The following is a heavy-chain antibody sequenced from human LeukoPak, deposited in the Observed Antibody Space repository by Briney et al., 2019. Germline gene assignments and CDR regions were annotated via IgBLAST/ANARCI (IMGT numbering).Heavy chain of an antibody. D-gene: IGHD4-23*01. CDR3: PRGFGGGKGFDY. Sequence: PGGSLRLSCAASGFTFSDFYMSWIRQAPGKGLEWVSYITGSSSHTNYADSMKGRFTISRDNAKNSLFLQMNSLRAEDTAVYYCPRGFGGGKGFDYWGQGTLVTVSS. J-gene: IGHJ4*02. CDR1: GFTFSDFY. CDR2: ITGSSSHT. V-gene: IGHV3-11*05.